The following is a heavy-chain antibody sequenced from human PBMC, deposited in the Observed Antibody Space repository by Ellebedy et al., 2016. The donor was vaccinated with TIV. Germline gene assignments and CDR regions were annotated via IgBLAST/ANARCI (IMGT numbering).Heavy chain of an antibody. CDR1: SYTFTSYG. Sequence: ASVKVSXKASSYTFTSYGISWVRQAPGQGLEWMGWISAYNGNTNYAQKLQGRVTMTTDTSTSTAYMELRSLRSDDTAVYYCARETGDVDTAMVTMNYWGQGTLVTVSS. CDR2: ISAYNGNT. V-gene: IGHV1-18*01. J-gene: IGHJ4*02. CDR3: ARETGDVDTAMVTMNY. D-gene: IGHD5-18*01.